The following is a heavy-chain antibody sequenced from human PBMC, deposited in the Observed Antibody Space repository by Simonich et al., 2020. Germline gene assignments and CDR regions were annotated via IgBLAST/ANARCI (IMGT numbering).Heavy chain of an antibody. J-gene: IGHJ6*02. CDR2: ISSSSSYT. V-gene: IGHV3-21*01. CDR1: GFTFSSYS. CDR3: ATRNTMGSGSYYYYYYGMDV. Sequence: EYGGGLVKPGGSLRLSCAASGFTFSSYSMNWVRQAPGKGLEWVSSISSSSSYTYYADSVKGRFTISRDNAKNSLYLQMNSLRDEDTAVYYCATRNTMGSGSYYYYYYGMDVWGQGTTVTVSS. D-gene: IGHD3-10*01.